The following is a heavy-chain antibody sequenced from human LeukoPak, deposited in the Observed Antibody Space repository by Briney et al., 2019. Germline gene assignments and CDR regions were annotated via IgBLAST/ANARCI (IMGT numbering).Heavy chain of an antibody. D-gene: IGHD2-2*01. J-gene: IGHJ4*02. CDR2: ISAYNGNT. Sequence: ASVKVSCKASGYTFTSYGISWVRQAPGQGLEWMGWISAYNGNTNYAQKLQGRVTMTTDTSTSTAYMELRSLRSDDTAVYYCAREVRSVVVPAAMMAFDYWGQGTLVTVSS. CDR1: GYTFTSYG. V-gene: IGHV1-18*01. CDR3: AREVRSVVVPAAMMAFDY.